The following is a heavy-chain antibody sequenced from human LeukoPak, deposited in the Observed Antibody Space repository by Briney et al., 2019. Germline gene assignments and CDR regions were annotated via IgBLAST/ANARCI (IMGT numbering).Heavy chain of an antibody. CDR2: ISSSSSYI. CDR1: GFTFSSYS. CDR3: ARGIVGATSWYFDY. Sequence: GGSLRLSCAASGFTFSSYSMNWVRQAPGKGLEWVSSISSSSSYIYYADSVKGRLTISRDNAKNSLYLQMNSLRAEDTAVYYCARGIVGATSWYFDYWGQGTLVTVSS. D-gene: IGHD1-26*01. V-gene: IGHV3-21*01. J-gene: IGHJ4*02.